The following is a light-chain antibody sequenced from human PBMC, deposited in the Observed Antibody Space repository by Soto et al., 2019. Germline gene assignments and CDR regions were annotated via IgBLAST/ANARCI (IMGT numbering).Light chain of an antibody. CDR2: DVS. CDR1: SSDVGGYDY. Sequence: QSALTQPPSASGSPGQSVTISCTGTSSDVGGYDYVSWFQQHPGKAPRLMIYDVSKRPLGVPGRFSGSKSGNTASLTVSGLQAEDEADYYCSSYAGNNSVIFGGGTQLTVL. J-gene: IGLJ2*01. V-gene: IGLV2-8*01. CDR3: SSYAGNNSVI.